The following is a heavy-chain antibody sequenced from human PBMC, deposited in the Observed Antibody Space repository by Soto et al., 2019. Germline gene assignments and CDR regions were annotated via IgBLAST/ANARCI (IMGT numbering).Heavy chain of an antibody. Sequence: GGSLRLSCAASGFSFISYGMHWVRQAPGKGLEWVAVIWYDGSNKYYADSVKGRFTISRDNSKNTLYLQMNSLRAEDTAVYYCARDYSGRLLSGFDYWGQGTLVTVSS. CDR2: IWYDGSNK. CDR3: ARDYSGRLLSGFDY. D-gene: IGHD2-21*02. J-gene: IGHJ4*02. V-gene: IGHV3-33*01. CDR1: GFSFISYG.